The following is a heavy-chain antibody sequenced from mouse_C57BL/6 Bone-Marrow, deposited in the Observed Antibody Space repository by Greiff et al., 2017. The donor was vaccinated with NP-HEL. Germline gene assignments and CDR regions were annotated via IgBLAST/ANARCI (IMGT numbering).Heavy chain of an antibody. CDR1: GFTFSDYG. CDR2: ISNLAYSI. V-gene: IGHV5-15*01. Sequence: EVMLVESGGGLVQPGGSLKLSCAASGFTFSDYGMAWVRQAPRKGPEWVAFISNLAYSIYYADTVTGRFNISRENAKNTLYLEMSSLRSEDTAMYYCARGESHYAMYDWGQGPSVTVSS. J-gene: IGHJ4*01. CDR3: ARGESHYAMYD.